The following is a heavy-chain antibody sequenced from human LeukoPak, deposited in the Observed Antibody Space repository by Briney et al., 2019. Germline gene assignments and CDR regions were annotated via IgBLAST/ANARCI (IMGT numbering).Heavy chain of an antibody. CDR2: IRSKAYGGTT. D-gene: IGHD2-15*01. V-gene: IGHV3-49*03. J-gene: IGHJ4*02. CDR3: TRGVRHCSGGSCNSRVMDY. CDR1: GFTFGDYA. Sequence: GGSLRLSCTASGFTFGDYAMSWFRQAPGKGLEWVGFIRSKAYGGTTEYAASVKGRFTISRDDSKSIAYLQMNSLKTEDTAVYYCTRGVRHCSGGSCNSRVMDYWGQGTLVTVSS.